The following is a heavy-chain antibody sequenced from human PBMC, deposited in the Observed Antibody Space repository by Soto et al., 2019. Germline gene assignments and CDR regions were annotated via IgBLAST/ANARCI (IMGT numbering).Heavy chain of an antibody. V-gene: IGHV3-30*03. CDR2: ISYDGNNR. D-gene: IGHD3-3*01. CDR1: GFTFSSYG. CDR3: ASTWSGYYYFDS. Sequence: GGSLRLSCAASGFTFSSYGMHWVRQAPGKGLEWVAVISYDGNNRYYGDSVKGRFTISRDNSKNTVYLQMNSLRVEDTAVYYCASTWSGYYYFDSWRQGTLVTVSS. J-gene: IGHJ4*02.